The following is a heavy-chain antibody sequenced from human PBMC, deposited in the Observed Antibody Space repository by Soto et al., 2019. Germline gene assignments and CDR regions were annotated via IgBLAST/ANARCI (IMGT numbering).Heavy chain of an antibody. CDR1: GFTFGTYS. CDR2: ISYDSDTI. V-gene: IGHV3-48*02. Sequence: GGSLRFSCACSGFTFGTYSMNWVRQAAGKGLEWIAYISYDSDTIQYADSVKGRFTISRDNAKNSLYLQMNSLRDEDTAVYYCARLYYDYVWGQGTTVTVSS. J-gene: IGHJ6*02. CDR3: ARLYYDYV. D-gene: IGHD3-3*01.